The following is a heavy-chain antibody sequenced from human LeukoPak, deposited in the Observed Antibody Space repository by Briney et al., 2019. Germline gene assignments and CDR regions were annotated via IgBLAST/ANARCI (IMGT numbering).Heavy chain of an antibody. CDR2: IYYSGST. J-gene: IGHJ4*02. V-gene: IGHV4-30-4*01. CDR1: GGSISSGDYY. D-gene: IGHD2-15*01. Sequence: SQTLSLTCTVSGGSISSGDYYWSWIRQPPGKGLEWIGYIYYSGSTYYNPPLKSRVTISVDTSKNQFSLKLSSVTAADTAVYYCARVVRYCSGGSCFFFDYWGQGTLVTVSS. CDR3: ARVVRYCSGGSCFFFDY.